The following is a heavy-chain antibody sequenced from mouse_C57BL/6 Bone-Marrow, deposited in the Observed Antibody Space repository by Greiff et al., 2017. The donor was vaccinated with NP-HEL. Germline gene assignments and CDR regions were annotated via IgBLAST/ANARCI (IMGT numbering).Heavy chain of an antibody. V-gene: IGHV3-6*01. CDR1: GYSITSGYY. D-gene: IGHD4-1*01. J-gene: IGHJ3*01. CDR2: ISYDGSN. CDR3: ARHWDGAY. Sequence: ESGPGLVKPSQSLSLTCSVTGYSITSGYYWNWIRQFPGNKLEWMGYISYDGSNNYNPSLKNRISITRDTSKNQFFLKLNSVTTEDTATYYCARHWDGAYWGQGTLVTVSA.